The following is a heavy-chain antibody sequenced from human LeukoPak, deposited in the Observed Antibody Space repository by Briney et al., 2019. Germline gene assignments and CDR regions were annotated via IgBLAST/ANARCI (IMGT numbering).Heavy chain of an antibody. Sequence: GGSLRLSCAASGFTFSSYAMHWVRQAPGKGLGWVAVISYDGSNKYYADSVKGRFTISRDNSKNTLYLQMNSLRAEDTAVYYCARESGQTSYYFYYGMDVWGQGTTATVSS. J-gene: IGHJ6*02. CDR2: ISYDGSNK. V-gene: IGHV3-30-3*01. CDR1: GFTFSSYA. CDR3: ARESGQTSYYFYYGMDV. D-gene: IGHD3-10*01.